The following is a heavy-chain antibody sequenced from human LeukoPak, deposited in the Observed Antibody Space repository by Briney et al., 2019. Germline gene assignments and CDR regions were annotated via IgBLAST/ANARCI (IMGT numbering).Heavy chain of an antibody. CDR2: VYHSGNT. D-gene: IGHD6-19*01. J-gene: IGHJ4*02. V-gene: IGHV4-59*08. CDR3: ASTVVAGSIYYFDY. Sequence: SETLSLTCTVSGGSISSHFWSWIRQPPGKGLEWIGHVYHSGNTFYDPSLQSRVTISIDSSKNQFSLKLTSVTAADTALYFCASTVVAGSIYYFDYWGQGTLVAVSS. CDR1: GGSISSHF.